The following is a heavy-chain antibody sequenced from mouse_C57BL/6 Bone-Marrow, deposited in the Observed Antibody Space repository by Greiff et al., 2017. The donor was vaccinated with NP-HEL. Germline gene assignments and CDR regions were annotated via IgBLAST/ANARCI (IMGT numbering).Heavy chain of an antibody. Sequence: QVHVKQPGAELVKPGASVKLSCKASGYTFTSYWMHWVKQGPGQGLEWIGMIHPNSGSTNYNEKFKSKATLTVDKSSSTAYMQLSSLTSEDSAVYYCAAYGSSFLWGQGTTPTVSS. CDR3: AAYGSSFL. D-gene: IGHD1-1*01. V-gene: IGHV1-64*01. CDR1: GYTFTSYW. J-gene: IGHJ2*01. CDR2: IHPNSGST.